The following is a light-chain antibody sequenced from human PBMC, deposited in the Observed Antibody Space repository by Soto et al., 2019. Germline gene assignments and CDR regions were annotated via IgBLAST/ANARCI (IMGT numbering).Light chain of an antibody. Sequence: DIQMTQSPSSVSASVGDRVSISCRASQGISSWLAWYQQKPGKAPSLLIYSASTLYSGVPSRFSGSGSGTEFTLTLSSLQPEDFANSYCQQATSFPLNFGPGTKVDIK. V-gene: IGKV1-12*01. CDR1: QGISSW. J-gene: IGKJ3*01. CDR3: QQATSFPLN. CDR2: SAS.